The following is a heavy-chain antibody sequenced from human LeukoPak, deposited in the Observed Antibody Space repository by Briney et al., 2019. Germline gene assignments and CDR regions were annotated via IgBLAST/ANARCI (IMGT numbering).Heavy chain of an antibody. V-gene: IGHV3-74*03. Sequence: GGSLRLSRAASGFTFSSYWMHWVRQAPGKGLVWASRINSDGSRTTYADSVKGRFTISRDNAKNTLYLLMNSLRAEDTAVYYCASLFLCYGCSSSSDSFDIWGQGTMVTVSS. CDR2: INSDGSRT. CDR3: ASLFLCYGCSSSSDSFDI. CDR1: GFTFSSYW. J-gene: IGHJ3*02. D-gene: IGHD6-6*01.